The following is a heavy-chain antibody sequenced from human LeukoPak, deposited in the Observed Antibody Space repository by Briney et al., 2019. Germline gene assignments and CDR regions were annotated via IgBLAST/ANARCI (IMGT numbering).Heavy chain of an antibody. CDR3: ARQTGYGDAFDI. CDR2: VHLDGRT. CDR1: GGSVSSTNW. D-gene: IGHD2-15*01. V-gene: IGHV4-4*02. J-gene: IGHJ3*02. Sequence: PSETLSPTCGVSGGSVSSTNWWTWIRQPPGKGLEWIGEVHLDGRTNFNPSLKSRLTMSVDLSENHVSLKLTSVTAADTAIYHCARQTGYGDAFDIWGQGTMVTVS.